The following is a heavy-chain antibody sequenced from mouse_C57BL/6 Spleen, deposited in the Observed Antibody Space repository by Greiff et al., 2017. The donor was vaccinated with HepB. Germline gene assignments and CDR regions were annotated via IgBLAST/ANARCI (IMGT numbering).Heavy chain of an antibody. CDR3: ARHGYYSNLYYYAMDY. V-gene: IGHV1-62-2*01. D-gene: IGHD2-5*01. CDR1: GYTFTEYT. Sequence: VMLVESGAELVKPGASVKLSCKASGYTFTEYTIHWVKQRSGQGLEWIGWFYPGSGSIKYNEKFKDKATLTADKSSSTVYMELSRLTSEDSAVYFCARHGYYSNLYYYAMDYWGQGTSVTVSS. J-gene: IGHJ4*01. CDR2: FYPGSGSI.